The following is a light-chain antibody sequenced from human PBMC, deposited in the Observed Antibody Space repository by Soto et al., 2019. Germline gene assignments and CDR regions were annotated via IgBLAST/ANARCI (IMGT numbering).Light chain of an antibody. J-gene: IGKJ4*01. CDR3: QQYDRWPVT. Sequence: EIVMTQSPATLSVSPGERATLSCRASQSVKTNLAWYQQKPGQAPRLLIYGASTRATGISARFSGSGSGTEVTLTISGLQSEDFAVYFCQQYDRWPVTFGGGTKVEIK. CDR2: GAS. CDR1: QSVKTN. V-gene: IGKV3-15*01.